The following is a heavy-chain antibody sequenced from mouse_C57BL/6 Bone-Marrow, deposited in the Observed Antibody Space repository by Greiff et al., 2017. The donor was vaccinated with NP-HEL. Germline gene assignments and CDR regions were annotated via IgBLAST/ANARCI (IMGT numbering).Heavy chain of an antibody. V-gene: IGHV1-5*01. CDR2: IYPGNRDT. Sequence: VQLQQSGTVLARPGASVKMSCKTSGYTFTSYWMHWVKQRPGQGLEWIGAIYPGNRDTSYNQQFKGKAKLTAVTSASTAYMELSSLTNEDSAVYYCTYGNYYYAMDYWGQGTSVTVSS. CDR1: GYTFTSYW. CDR3: TYGNYYYAMDY. J-gene: IGHJ4*01. D-gene: IGHD2-1*01.